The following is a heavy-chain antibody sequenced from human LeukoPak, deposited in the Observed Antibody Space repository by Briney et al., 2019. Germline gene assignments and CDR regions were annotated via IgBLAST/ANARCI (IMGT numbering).Heavy chain of an antibody. CDR2: IYYSGST. D-gene: IGHD5-18*01. Sequence: SETLSLTCTVSGGSISSYYWSWIRQPPGKGLEWIGYIYYSGSTNYNPSLKSRVTISVDTSKNQFSLKLSSVTAADTAVYYCARGSHTASRYNWFDPWGQGTLVTVSS. CDR1: GGSISSYY. J-gene: IGHJ5*02. V-gene: IGHV4-59*01. CDR3: ARGSHTASRYNWFDP.